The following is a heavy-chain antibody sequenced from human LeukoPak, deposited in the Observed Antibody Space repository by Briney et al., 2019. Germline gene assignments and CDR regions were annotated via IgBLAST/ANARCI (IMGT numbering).Heavy chain of an antibody. CDR3: ARGAGYGVIDY. D-gene: IGHD5-18*01. Sequence: GGSLRLSCAASGLTFSSYWMHWVRQAPGKGLVWVSRINSDESATHYADSVKGRFTISRDNAKNSLYLQMNSLRAEDTAVYYCARGAGYGVIDYWGQGTLVTVSS. V-gene: IGHV3-74*01. CDR1: GLTFSSYW. CDR2: INSDESAT. J-gene: IGHJ4*02.